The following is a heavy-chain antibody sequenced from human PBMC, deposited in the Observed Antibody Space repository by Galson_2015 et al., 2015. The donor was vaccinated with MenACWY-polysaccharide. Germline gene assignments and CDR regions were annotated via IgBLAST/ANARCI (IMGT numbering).Heavy chain of an antibody. CDR2: IYPGDSDT. J-gene: IGHJ6*02. D-gene: IGHD6-19*01. CDR3: ARRESSGLNGMDV. V-gene: IGHV5-51*01. CDR1: GYSFASYW. Sequence: SGAEVTKPGASLEISCRGSGYSFASYWNGWERQMPGKGVEWMGIIYPGDSDTRYSPSFQGQVTISVDKSISTAYLQWSSLKASDTAMYYCARRESSGLNGMDVWGQGTTVTVSS.